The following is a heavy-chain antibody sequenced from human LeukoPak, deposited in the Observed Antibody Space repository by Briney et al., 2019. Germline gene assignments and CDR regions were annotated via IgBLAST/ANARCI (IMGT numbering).Heavy chain of an antibody. CDR1: GFSFSAAW. V-gene: IGHV3-7*01. Sequence: PGGSLRLSCEASGFSFSAAWMTWVLQAPGKGLEWVATIKNDGSDKYYVDSVKGRFTPSRDNAKNLVYLQMNSLRVEDTAVYYCVNLGYSDGGQGTLVTVSS. D-gene: IGHD5-12*01. J-gene: IGHJ4*02. CDR3: VNLGYSD. CDR2: IKNDGSDK.